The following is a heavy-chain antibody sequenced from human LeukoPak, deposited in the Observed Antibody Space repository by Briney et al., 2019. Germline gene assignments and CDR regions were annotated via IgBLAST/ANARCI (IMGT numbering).Heavy chain of an antibody. CDR1: GFTFSTYS. D-gene: IGHD3-10*01. V-gene: IGHV3-21*01. Sequence: GGSLRLSCAASGFTFSTYSMNWVRQAPGKGLEWVSSISSSSTYIYYADSLKGRFTISRDNAKNSLYLQMNSLRAEDTAVYYCAKDRNLWFGESLGYWGQGTLVTVSS. J-gene: IGHJ4*02. CDR2: ISSSSTYI. CDR3: AKDRNLWFGESLGY.